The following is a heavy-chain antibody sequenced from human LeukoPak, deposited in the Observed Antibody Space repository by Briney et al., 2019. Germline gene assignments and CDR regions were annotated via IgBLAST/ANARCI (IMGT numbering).Heavy chain of an antibody. CDR2: IYASGST. CDR1: GGSISSYY. V-gene: IGHV4-4*07. Sequence: PSETLSLTCTVSGGSISSYYWSWIRQPAGKGLEWIGRIYASGSTNYNPSLKSRVTMSVDTSKNQFSLKLSSVTAADTAVYYCARGGNWKRGTYYFDYWGQGTLVTVSS. CDR3: ARGGNWKRGTYYFDY. J-gene: IGHJ4*02. D-gene: IGHD1-20*01.